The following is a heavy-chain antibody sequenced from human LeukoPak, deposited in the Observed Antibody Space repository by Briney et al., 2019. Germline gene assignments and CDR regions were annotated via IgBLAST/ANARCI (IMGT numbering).Heavy chain of an antibody. V-gene: IGHV5-51*01. CDR2: IYPSNSDT. CDR1: GYSFTTSW. J-gene: IGHJ4*02. CDR3: ARRYTTSSESDY. Sequence: RHGESLKISCKGSGYSFTTSWIGWVRQMPGKGLEWMGIIYPSNSDTRYSPSFQGQVTISADKSISTAYLQWSSLKASDTAMYYCARRYTTSSESDYWGQGTLVAVSS. D-gene: IGHD2-2*02.